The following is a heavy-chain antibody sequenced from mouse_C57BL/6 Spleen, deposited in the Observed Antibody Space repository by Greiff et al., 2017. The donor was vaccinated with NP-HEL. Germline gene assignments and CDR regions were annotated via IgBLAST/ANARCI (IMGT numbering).Heavy chain of an antibody. V-gene: IGHV1-80*01. D-gene: IGHD1-1*01. CDR2: IYPGDGDT. CDR1: GYAFSSYW. Sequence: QVQLQQSGAELVKPGASVKISCKASGYAFSSYWMNWVKQRPGKGLEWIGQIYPGDGDTNYNGKFKGKATLTADKSSSTAYMQLSSLTSEDSAVYFCARQTGLLGYFDYWGKGTTLTVSS. J-gene: IGHJ2*01. CDR3: ARQTGLLGYFDY.